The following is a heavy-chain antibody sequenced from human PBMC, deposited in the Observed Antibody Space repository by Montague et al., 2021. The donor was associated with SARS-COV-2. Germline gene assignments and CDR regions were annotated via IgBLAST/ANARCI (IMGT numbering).Heavy chain of an antibody. CDR3: ANRQYSGWWGGWFDP. Sequence: VKPTPTLTLTCTFSGFSLSTSGVGVGWIRQPPGKALEWLALIYWDDYKRYSLSLKSRLTSTKDTSKNQVVLTMTNMDPVDTATYYCANRQYSGWWGGWFDPWGQGTLVTVSS. D-gene: IGHD6-19*01. V-gene: IGHV2-5*02. CDR1: GFSLSTSGVG. J-gene: IGHJ5*02. CDR2: IYWDDYK.